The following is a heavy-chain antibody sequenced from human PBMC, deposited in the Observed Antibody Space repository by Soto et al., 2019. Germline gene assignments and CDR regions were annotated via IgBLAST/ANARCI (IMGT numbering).Heavy chain of an antibody. Sequence: SETLSLTCTVSGGSISSYYWSWIRQPPGKGLEWIGYIYYSGSTNYNPSLKSRVTISADTSKNQFSLKLSSVTAADTAVYYCATLIAAAGGSWFDPWGQGTLVTVSS. J-gene: IGHJ5*02. CDR3: ATLIAAAGGSWFDP. D-gene: IGHD6-13*01. CDR1: GGSISSYY. V-gene: IGHV4-59*01. CDR2: IYYSGST.